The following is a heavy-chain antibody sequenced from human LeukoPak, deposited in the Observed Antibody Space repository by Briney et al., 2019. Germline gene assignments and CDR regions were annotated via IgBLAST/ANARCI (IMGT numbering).Heavy chain of an antibody. V-gene: IGHV3-9*01. D-gene: IGHD4-23*01. CDR1: GFTFDDYG. J-gene: IGHJ4*02. CDR2: ISWNSGSI. CDR3: AKDRGPRYGGKDGFDY. Sequence: GGSLRLSCAASGFTFDDYGMHWVRQAPGKGLEWVSGISWNSGSIGYADSVKGRFTISRDNAKNSLYLQMNSLRAEDPAMYYCAKDRGPRYGGKDGFDYWGEGTLVTVSS.